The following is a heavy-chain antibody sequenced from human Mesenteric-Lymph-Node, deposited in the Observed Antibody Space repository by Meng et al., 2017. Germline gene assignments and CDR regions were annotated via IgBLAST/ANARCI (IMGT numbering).Heavy chain of an antibody. D-gene: IGHD6-13*01. V-gene: IGHV4-4*02. CDR3: ARVAAAGNEWFDP. J-gene: IGHJ5*02. Sequence: QVQLKESGPGLAKPSETLSPTCAVSGGSISSINWWTWVRQPPGKGLEWIGEIYHSGSTNYNPSLKSRVTISVDKSKNQFSLKLSSVTAADTAVYYCARVAAAGNEWFDPWGQGTLVTVSS. CDR2: IYHSGST. CDR1: GGSISSINW.